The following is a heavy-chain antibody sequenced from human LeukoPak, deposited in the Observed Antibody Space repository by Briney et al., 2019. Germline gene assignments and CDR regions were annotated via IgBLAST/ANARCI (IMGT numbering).Heavy chain of an antibody. J-gene: IGHJ5*02. D-gene: IGHD3-22*01. CDR2: INHSGST. V-gene: IGHV4-34*01. CDR1: GGSFSGYY. Sequence: SETLSLTCAVYGGSFSGYYWSWIRQPPGKGLEWIGEINHSGSTNYNPSLKSRVTISVDTSKNQFSLKLSSVTAADTAVYYCARGRTYYYESKRNDWFDPWGQGTLVTVSS. CDR3: ARGRTYYYESKRNDWFDP.